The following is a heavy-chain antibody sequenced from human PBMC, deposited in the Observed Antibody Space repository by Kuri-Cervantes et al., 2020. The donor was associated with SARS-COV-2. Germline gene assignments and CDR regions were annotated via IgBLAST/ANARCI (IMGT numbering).Heavy chain of an antibody. CDR2: INHSGST. CDR3: ASHFGTTIPSFWYYGMDV. Sequence: SQTLSLTCAVYGGSFSGYYWSWIRQPPGKGLEWIGEINHSGSTNYNPSLKSRVTISVDTSKNQFSLKLSSVTAADTAVYYCASHFGTTIPSFWYYGMDVWGQGTTVTVSS. J-gene: IGHJ6*02. V-gene: IGHV4-34*01. CDR1: GGSFSGYY. D-gene: IGHD5-12*01.